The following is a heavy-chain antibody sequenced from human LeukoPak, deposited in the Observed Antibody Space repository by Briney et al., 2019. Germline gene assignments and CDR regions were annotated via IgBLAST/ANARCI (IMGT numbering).Heavy chain of an antibody. Sequence: GGSLRLSCAASGFTYSRYGMHWVRQGPGKGLEWVAVIWYDGSKKYYPDSVKGRFTISRDNSKNTLYLQMNSLRAEDTAVYYCARDLRLGYYDSSFPDYWGQGTLVTVSS. J-gene: IGHJ4*02. CDR3: ARDLRLGYYDSSFPDY. CDR2: IWYDGSKK. CDR1: GFTYSRYG. D-gene: IGHD3-22*01. V-gene: IGHV3-33*01.